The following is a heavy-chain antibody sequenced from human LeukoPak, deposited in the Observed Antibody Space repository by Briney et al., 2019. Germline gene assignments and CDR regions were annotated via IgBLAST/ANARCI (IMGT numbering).Heavy chain of an antibody. CDR1: GFTFSRFR. Sequence: GGSLRLSCAASGFTFSRFRMSWVRQPPGKGLEWVANINQDGSEIYYVDSVKGRFTVSTDNAKNSLYLQMTSLRAEDTAVYYCAKDGHWTFDYWGQGTLVTVSS. D-gene: IGHD1-1*01. J-gene: IGHJ4*02. CDR2: INQDGSEI. V-gene: IGHV3-7*01. CDR3: AKDGHWTFDY.